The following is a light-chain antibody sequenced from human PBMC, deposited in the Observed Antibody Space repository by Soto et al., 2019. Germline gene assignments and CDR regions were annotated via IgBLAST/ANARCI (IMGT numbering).Light chain of an antibody. Sequence: QSALTQPASVSGSPGQSIAISCIGTSSDVGAYNYVSWYQQLPGKAPKLMIYEVSNRPSGISNRFSGSKSGNTASLTISGLQTEDEADYYCNSRASGTTYVFGTGTKLTVL. V-gene: IGLV2-14*01. CDR2: EVS. CDR1: SSDVGAYNY. J-gene: IGLJ1*01. CDR3: NSRASGTTYV.